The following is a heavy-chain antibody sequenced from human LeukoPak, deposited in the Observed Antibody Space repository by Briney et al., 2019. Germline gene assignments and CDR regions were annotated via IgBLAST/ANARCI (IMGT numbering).Heavy chain of an antibody. CDR2: IYSSGNT. J-gene: IGHJ3*02. CDR1: GDSMSSYY. V-gene: IGHV4-4*07. CDR3: VRVDSDAFDM. D-gene: IGHD2-2*03. Sequence: SETLSLTCVVSGDSMSSYYWSWIRQPAGKGLEWIGRIYSSGNTNYHPSLKSRVTMSIDTSKNQFSLTLNSVTAADTAVYYCVRVDSDAFDMWGQGTMVTVSS.